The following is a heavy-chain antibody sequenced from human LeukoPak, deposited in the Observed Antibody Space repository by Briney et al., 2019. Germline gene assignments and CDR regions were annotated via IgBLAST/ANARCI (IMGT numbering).Heavy chain of an antibody. CDR1: GYTFTSYG. Sequence: ASVKVSCKASGYTFTSYGISWVRQAPGQGLERMGWISAYNGNTNYAQKLQGRVTMTTDTSTSTAYMELRSLRSDDTAVYYCARGTVAAAGTGNFDYWGQGTLVTVSS. CDR3: ARGTVAAAGTGNFDY. J-gene: IGHJ4*02. V-gene: IGHV1-18*01. D-gene: IGHD6-13*01. CDR2: ISAYNGNT.